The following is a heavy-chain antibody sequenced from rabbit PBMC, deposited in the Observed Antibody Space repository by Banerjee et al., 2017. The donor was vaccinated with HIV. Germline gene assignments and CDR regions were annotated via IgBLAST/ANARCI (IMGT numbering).Heavy chain of an antibody. D-gene: IGHD7-1*01. CDR2: IYTGSSGST. V-gene: IGHV1S45*01. J-gene: IGHJ6*01. Sequence: QEQLVESGGGLVQPEGSLTLTCTASGFSFSSSYYMCWVRQAPGKGLEWIGCIYTGSSGSTYYASWAKGRFTISKTSSTTVTLQMTSLTAADTATYFCARDYAYYAGYGSGGMDLWGPGTLVTVS. CDR3: ARDYAYYAGYGSGGMDL. CDR1: GFSFSSSYY.